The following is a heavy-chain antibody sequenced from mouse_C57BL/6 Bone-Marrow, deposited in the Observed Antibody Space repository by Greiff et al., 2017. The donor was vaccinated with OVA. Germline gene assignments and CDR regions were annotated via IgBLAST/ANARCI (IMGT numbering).Heavy chain of an antibody. V-gene: IGHV1-69*01. CDR3: ASSDGYYKMDY. J-gene: IGHJ4*01. Sequence: QVQLQQPGAELVMPGASVKLSCKASGYTFTSYWMHWVKQRPGQGLEWIGEIDPSDSYTNYNQKFKGKSTLTVDKPSSTAYMQLSSLTSEDSAVYYCASSDGYYKMDYWGQGTSVTVSS. CDR1: GYTFTSYW. D-gene: IGHD2-3*01. CDR2: IDPSDSYT.